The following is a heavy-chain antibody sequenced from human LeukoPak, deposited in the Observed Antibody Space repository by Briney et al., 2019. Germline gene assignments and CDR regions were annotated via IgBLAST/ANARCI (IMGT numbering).Heavy chain of an antibody. J-gene: IGHJ6*03. CDR1: GGSISSHY. V-gene: IGHV4-59*11. CDR3: ARDLHTYYDFWSGYYKDYYMDV. Sequence: SETLSLTCTVSGGSISSHYWSWIRQPPGKGLGWIGYIYYSGSTNYNPSLKSRVTISGDTSKNQFSLKLSSVTAADTAVYYCARDLHTYYDFWSGYYKDYYMDVWGKGTTVTVSS. CDR2: IYYSGST. D-gene: IGHD3-3*01.